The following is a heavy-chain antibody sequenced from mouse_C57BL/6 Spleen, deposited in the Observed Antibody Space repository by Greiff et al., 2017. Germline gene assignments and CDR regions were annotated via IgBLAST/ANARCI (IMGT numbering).Heavy chain of an antibody. D-gene: IGHD1-1*01. CDR3: ASGCLLYGGSDYWYVDG. J-gene: IGHJ1*03. V-gene: IGHV1-82*01. Sequence: QVQLQQSGPELVKPGASVKISCKASGYAFSSSWMNWVKQRPGKGLEWIGRIYPGDGDTNYNGKFKGKATLTADKSSSTAYMQLSSLTSEDSAVYFCASGCLLYGGSDYWYVDGWGTGTTVTVSS. CDR2: IYPGDGDT. CDR1: GYAFSSSW.